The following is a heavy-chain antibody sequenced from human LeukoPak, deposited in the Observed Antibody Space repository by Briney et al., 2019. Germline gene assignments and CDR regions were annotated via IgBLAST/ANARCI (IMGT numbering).Heavy chain of an antibody. V-gene: IGHV3-7*04. CDR3: VRESSRDI. CDR2: IKHDGSER. D-gene: IGHD6-13*01. CDR1: GGTFSSYI. Sequence: SCKASGGTFSSYIISWVRQAPGQGLEWVANIKHDGSERNYVDSVKGRFTISRVNAKNSLNLQMNSLRPKDTAVYYCVRESSRDIWGQGTMVTVSS. J-gene: IGHJ3*02.